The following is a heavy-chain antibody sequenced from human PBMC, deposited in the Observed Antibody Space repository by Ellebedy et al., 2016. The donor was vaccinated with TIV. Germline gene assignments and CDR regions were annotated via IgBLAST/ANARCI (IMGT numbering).Heavy chain of an antibody. J-gene: IGHJ4*02. CDR1: GFTFTTYA. CDR2: ISDSGDRT. Sequence: GGSLRLSXAASGFTFTTYAMTWVRQAPGKGLEWVSTISDSGDRTYYADSVRGRFTISRDNSRNTLYLQMTSLRAEDTDVYYCVRDFDYWGQGTLVTVSS. V-gene: IGHV3-23*01. CDR3: VRDFDY.